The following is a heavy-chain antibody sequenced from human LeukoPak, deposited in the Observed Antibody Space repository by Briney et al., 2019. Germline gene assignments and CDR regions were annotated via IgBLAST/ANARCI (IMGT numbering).Heavy chain of an antibody. CDR3: ARDYYDILTGYLYYFDY. V-gene: IGHV4-30-2*01. D-gene: IGHD3-9*01. Sequence: SQTLSLTCTVSGGSISSGGYYWSWIRQPPGKGLEWIGYIYHSGSTYYNPSLKSRVTISVDRSKNQFSLKLSSVTAADTAVYYCARDYYDILTGYLYYFDYWGQGTLVTVSS. CDR1: GGSISSGGYY. CDR2: IYHSGST. J-gene: IGHJ4*02.